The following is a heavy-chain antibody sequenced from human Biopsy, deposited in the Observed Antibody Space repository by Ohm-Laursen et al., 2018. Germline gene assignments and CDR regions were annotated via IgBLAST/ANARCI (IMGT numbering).Heavy chain of an antibody. Sequence: SLSLSCTATGFTFSEYYMNWIRQAPGKGLEWVSFITNTGRTVSADSVKGRFTISRDNADNSLHLQMRSLRAEDTAVYYCARELGNGMDVWGQGTPVTVSS. CDR3: ARELGNGMDV. CDR1: GFTFSEYY. J-gene: IGHJ6*02. V-gene: IGHV3-11*01. CDR2: ITNTGRTV.